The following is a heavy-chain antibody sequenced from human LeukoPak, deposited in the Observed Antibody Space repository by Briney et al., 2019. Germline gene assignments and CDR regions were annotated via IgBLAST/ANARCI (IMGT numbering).Heavy chain of an antibody. CDR3: ARIPLGYSGAYYFDY. V-gene: IGHV4-4*09. CDR1: RGSISGSIRSYY. J-gene: IGHJ4*02. Sequence: SETLSLTCTVSRGSISGSIRSYYWSWLRQPPGKGLEWIGYISSSGSVNDNPSLRSRVTISVDTSKNQSFLYLSSVSAADTTVYYCARIPLGYSGAYYFDYWGQGTLVTVSP. CDR2: ISSSGSV. D-gene: IGHD5-12*01.